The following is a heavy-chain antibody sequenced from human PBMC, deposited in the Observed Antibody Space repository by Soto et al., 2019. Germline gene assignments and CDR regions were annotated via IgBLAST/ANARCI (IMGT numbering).Heavy chain of an antibody. D-gene: IGHD4-4*01. V-gene: IGHV1-46*01. Sequence: ASVKVSCKASGYSFTNFHIHWVRQAPGQGLEWMGMIDPSGGITRDAQRRQGRITMTRDASTSPVYMELRSLTSEDTAVDYCGSAVIGHDNYETIGYHFDHWRQAAQVTVTS. CDR1: GYSFTNFH. CDR3: GSAVIGHDNYETIGYHFDH. CDR2: IDPSGGIT. J-gene: IGHJ4*02.